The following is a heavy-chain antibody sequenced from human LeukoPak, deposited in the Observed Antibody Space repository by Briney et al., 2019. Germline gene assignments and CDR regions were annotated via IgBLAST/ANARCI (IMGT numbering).Heavy chain of an antibody. CDR2: INHSGST. CDR3: ARGEAVAGLDY. V-gene: IGHV4-38-2*02. D-gene: IGHD6-19*01. J-gene: IGHJ4*02. CDR1: GYSISSGYY. Sequence: SETLSLTCTVSGYSISSGYYWSWIRQPPGKGLEWIGEINHSGSTNYNPSLKSRVTISVDTSKNQFSLKLSSVTAADTAVYYCARGEAVAGLDYWGQGTLVTVSS.